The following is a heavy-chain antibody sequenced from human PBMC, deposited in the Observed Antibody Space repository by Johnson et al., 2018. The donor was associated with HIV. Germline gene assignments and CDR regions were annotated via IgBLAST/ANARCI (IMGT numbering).Heavy chain of an antibody. V-gene: IGHV3-30-3*01. CDR3: ARDGGKDCGDYVGGGALDI. J-gene: IGHJ3*02. Sequence: QVQLVESGGGLVQPGGSLRLSCAASGFTFSSYAMHWVRQAPGKGLEWVAVISYDGSNKYYADSVKGRFTISRDNSKNTLDLQRTSLRAEDTAVYYCARDGGKDCGDYVGGGALDIWGQGTMVTVSS. CDR1: GFTFSSYA. D-gene: IGHD4-17*01. CDR2: ISYDGSNK.